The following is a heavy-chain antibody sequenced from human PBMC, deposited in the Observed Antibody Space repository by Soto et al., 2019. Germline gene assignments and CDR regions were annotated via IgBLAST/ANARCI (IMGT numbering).Heavy chain of an antibody. Sequence: SVKVSCKASGGTFSSYAISWVRQAHGQGLEWMGGIIPIFGTANYAQKFQGRVTITADESTSTAYMELSSLRAEDTAVYYCAKARRVYDLRALIDYWGQGTLVTVSS. CDR2: IIPIFGTA. V-gene: IGHV1-69*13. D-gene: IGHD3-10*01. CDR1: GGTFSSYA. J-gene: IGHJ4*02. CDR3: AKARRVYDLRALIDY.